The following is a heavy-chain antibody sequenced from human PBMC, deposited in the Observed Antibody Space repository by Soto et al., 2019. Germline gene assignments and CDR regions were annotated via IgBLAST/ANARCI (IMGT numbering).Heavy chain of an antibody. D-gene: IGHD2-21*02. J-gene: IGHJ3*01. CDR1: GLTFNSYA. Sequence: EVQLLESGGGLVQPGGSLRLSCAASGLTFNSYAMTWVRQAPGRGLEWVAGVDGSGCTTYHADSVKGRFTISRDNTKNTLYLQMNSLRAEDTAVYYCAKALGLYCGGDCFDAFDVWGQGAMVSVSS. CDR2: VDGSGCTT. CDR3: AKALGLYCGGDCFDAFDV. V-gene: IGHV3-23*01.